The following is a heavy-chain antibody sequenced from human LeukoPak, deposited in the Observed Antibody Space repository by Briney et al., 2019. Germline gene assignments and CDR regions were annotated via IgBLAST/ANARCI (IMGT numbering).Heavy chain of an antibody. CDR2: IYYVGSP. D-gene: IGHD3-3*01. CDR3: ARIPITKRAMDV. CDR1: GDSIRSGDAY. Sequence: SETLSLTCSVSGDSIRSGDAYWGWIRQSPLKGLEWIASIYYVGSPHYNPSLNSRRVTMSVDTAKNQFSLKLTSVIAADTAVYYCARIPITKRAMDVWGQGTTVTVSS. V-gene: IGHV4-39*01. J-gene: IGHJ6*02.